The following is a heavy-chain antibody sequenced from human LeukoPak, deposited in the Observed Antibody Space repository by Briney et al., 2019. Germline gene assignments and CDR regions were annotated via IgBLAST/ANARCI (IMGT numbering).Heavy chain of an antibody. Sequence: ASVKVSCKASGYRFTSYAMNWARQVPGQGLECMGWINTNTGNPTYAQGFTGRFVFSLDTSVSTAFLQINSLKAEDTAVYYCARGNRFYGLDTWGQGTMVTVSS. V-gene: IGHV7-4-1*02. D-gene: IGHD4-17*01. J-gene: IGHJ3*02. CDR2: INTNTGNP. CDR3: ARGNRFYGLDT. CDR1: GYRFTSYA.